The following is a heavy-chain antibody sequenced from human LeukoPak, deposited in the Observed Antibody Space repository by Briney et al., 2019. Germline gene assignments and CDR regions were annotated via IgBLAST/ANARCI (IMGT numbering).Heavy chain of an antibody. CDR2: ISAYNGNT. CDR1: GYTFTSYG. J-gene: IGHJ6*02. V-gene: IGHV1-18*01. Sequence: ASVKVSCKASGYTFTSYGISWVRQAPGQGLEWMGWISAYNGNTNYAQKFQGRVTMTRDTSISTAYMELSRLRSDDTAVYYCAREASLRFLEWLPHYYYYYGMDVWGQGTTVTVSS. D-gene: IGHD3-3*01. CDR3: AREASLRFLEWLPHYYYYYGMDV.